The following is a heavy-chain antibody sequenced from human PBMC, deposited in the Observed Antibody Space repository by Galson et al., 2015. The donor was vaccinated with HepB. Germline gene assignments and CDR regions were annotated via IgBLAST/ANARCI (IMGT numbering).Heavy chain of an antibody. CDR1: GFTFSNAW. J-gene: IGHJ4*02. D-gene: IGHD3-16*01. CDR2: IKSKTDGGTT. CDR3: TRRGEGRQYYDYVWGSYPFDY. Sequence: SLRLSCAASGFTFSNAWMNWVRQAPGKGLEWVGRIKSKTDGGTTDYAAPVKGRFTISRDDSKSIAYLQMNSLKTEDTAVYYCTRRGEGRQYYDYVWGSYPFDYWGQGTLVTVSS. V-gene: IGHV3-15*07.